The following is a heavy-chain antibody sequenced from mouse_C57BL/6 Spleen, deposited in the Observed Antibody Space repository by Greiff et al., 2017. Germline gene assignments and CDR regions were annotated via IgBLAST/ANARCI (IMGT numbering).Heavy chain of an antibody. CDR2: ISYDGSN. CDR1: GYSITSGYY. V-gene: IGHV3-6*01. D-gene: IGHD1-1*01. CDR3: ARPTTEGDYFDY. Sequence: EVKLQESGPGLVKPSQSLSLTCSVTGYSITSGYYWNWIRQFPGNKLEWMGYISYDGSNNYNPSLKNRISITRDTSKNQFFLKLNSVTTEDTATYYCARPTTEGDYFDYWGQGTTLTVSS. J-gene: IGHJ2*01.